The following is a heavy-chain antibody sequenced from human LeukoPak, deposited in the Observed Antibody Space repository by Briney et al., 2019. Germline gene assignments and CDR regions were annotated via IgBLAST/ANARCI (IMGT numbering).Heavy chain of an antibody. J-gene: IGHJ4*02. D-gene: IGHD6-13*01. V-gene: IGHV3-21*01. CDR1: GFTFSSYS. CDR2: ISSSSSYI. Sequence: GGSLRLSCAASGFTFSSYSMNWVRQAPGKGLEWVSSISSSSSYIYYADSVKGRFTISRDNAKNSLYLQMNSLRAEDTAVHYCARDGRDIAAAGKLPTAYYFDYWGQGTLVTVSS. CDR3: ARDGRDIAAAGKLPTAYYFDY.